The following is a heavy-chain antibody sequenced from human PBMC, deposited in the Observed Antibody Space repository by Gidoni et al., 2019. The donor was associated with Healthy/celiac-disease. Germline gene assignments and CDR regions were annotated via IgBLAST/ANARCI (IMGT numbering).Heavy chain of an antibody. D-gene: IGHD1-26*01. Sequence: EFQLVQSGAEVKQPGESLRISCKGSEYSFTNYWIGWVRQMPGKGLEWMGIIYLGDSDTRYSPAFQGQVTISAGKSISTAYLQWSSLEASDTAMYYCAKSVVGASDWFDPWGQGTLVTVSS. J-gene: IGHJ5*02. CDR1: EYSFTNYW. CDR2: IYLGDSDT. CDR3: AKSVVGASDWFDP. V-gene: IGHV5-51*01.